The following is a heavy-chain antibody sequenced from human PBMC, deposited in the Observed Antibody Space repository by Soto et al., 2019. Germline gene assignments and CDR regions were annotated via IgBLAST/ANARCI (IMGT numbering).Heavy chain of an antibody. V-gene: IGHV3-33*01. CDR2: IQSDGSKK. CDR1: GFFFGNFG. D-gene: IGHD2-2*01. J-gene: IGHJ4*02. CDR3: ARDDCSSPSCYVY. Sequence: QVHLVESGGGVVQPGGSLRLSCAASGFFFGNFGMHWVRRAPGKGLEWVAAIQSDGSKKYYADSVKGRLTISRDNSKNTRDLQMDSLRAEDTGVYFCARDDCSSPSCYVYWGQGTPVTVSS.